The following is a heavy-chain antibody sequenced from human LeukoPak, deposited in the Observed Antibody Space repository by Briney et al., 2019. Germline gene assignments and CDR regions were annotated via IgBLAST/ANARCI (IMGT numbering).Heavy chain of an antibody. J-gene: IGHJ4*02. Sequence: PGGSLRLSCAGSGFTFSSHWMTWARQTPGKGLEWVASIKHDGSEKNYVDSVKGRFTISRDNAKNSLYVEMNNLRGEDTAVYYCARDNFDWRPLDCWGQGTLVTVSS. D-gene: IGHD3-9*01. CDR1: GFTFSSHW. CDR2: IKHDGSEK. CDR3: ARDNFDWRPLDC. V-gene: IGHV3-7*03.